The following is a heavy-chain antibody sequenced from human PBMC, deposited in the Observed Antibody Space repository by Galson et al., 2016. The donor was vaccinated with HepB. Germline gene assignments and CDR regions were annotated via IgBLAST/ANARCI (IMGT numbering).Heavy chain of an antibody. J-gene: IGHJ4*02. CDR3: AGEGASGYALDY. CDR2: TYYRSKWYN. CDR1: GDSVSSNSAA. V-gene: IGHV6-1*01. Sequence: CAISGDSVSSNSAAWNWIRQSPLRGLEWLGRTYYRSKWYNDYAESVKSRITINTDTSKNQFSLQLHSVTPDDTAFYYCAGEGASGYALDYWGQGTLVTVSS. D-gene: IGHD6-25*01.